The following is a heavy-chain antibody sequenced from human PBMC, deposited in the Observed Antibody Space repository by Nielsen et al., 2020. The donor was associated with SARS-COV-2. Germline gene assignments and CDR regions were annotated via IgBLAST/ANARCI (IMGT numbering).Heavy chain of an antibody. CDR1: GGSISSSSYY. CDR3: ARRPYYDFWSGYWGAEVDFDY. V-gene: IGHV4-39*07. Sequence: SETLSLTCTVSGGSISSSSYYWGWIRQPPGKGLEWIGSIYHSGSTNYNPSLKSRVTISVDKSKNQFSLKLSSVTAADTAVYYCARRPYYDFWSGYWGAEVDFDYWGQGTLVTVSS. D-gene: IGHD3-3*01. CDR2: IYHSGST. J-gene: IGHJ4*02.